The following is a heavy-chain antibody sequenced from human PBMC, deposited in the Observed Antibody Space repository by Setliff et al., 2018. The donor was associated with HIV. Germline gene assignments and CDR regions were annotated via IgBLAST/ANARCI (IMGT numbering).Heavy chain of an antibody. V-gene: IGHV3-15*01. CDR3: TTAVAQNWYGSGNENY. CDR1: GFTFTNAW. J-gene: IGHJ4*02. CDR2: IKSKTDGETE. D-gene: IGHD3-10*01. Sequence: GGSLRLSCAASGFTFTNAWMSWVRQAPGKGLEWVGRIKSKTDGETEDYAAPVKGRFTISRDDSRSTLYLQMNSLITEDTALYYCTTAVAQNWYGSGNENYWGQGTLVTVSS.